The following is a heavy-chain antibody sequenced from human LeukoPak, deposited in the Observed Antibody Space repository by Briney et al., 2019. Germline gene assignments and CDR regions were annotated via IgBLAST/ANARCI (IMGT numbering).Heavy chain of an antibody. D-gene: IGHD2-2*01. V-gene: IGHV4-4*07. CDR3: ARGVEDIVVVPGNWFDP. CDR2: IYTSGST. J-gene: IGHJ5*02. Sequence: SETLSLTCTVSGGSISSYYWSWIRQPAGKGLEWIGRIYTSGSTNYNPSLKSRVTMSVDTSKNQFSLKLSSVTAADTAVYYCARGVEDIVVVPGNWFDPWGQRTLVTVSS. CDR1: GGSISSYY.